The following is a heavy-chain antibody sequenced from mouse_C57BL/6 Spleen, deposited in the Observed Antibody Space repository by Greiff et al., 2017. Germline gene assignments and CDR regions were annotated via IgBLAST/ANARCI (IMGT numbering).Heavy chain of an antibody. CDR3: ARWAVTRNFDY. CDR2: INPNNGGT. D-gene: IGHD2-2*01. J-gene: IGHJ2*01. CDR1: GYTFTDYY. Sequence: VQLQQSGPELVKPGASVKISCKASGYTFTDYYMNWVKQSHGKSLEWIGDINPNNGGTSYNQKFKGKATLTVDKSSSTAYMELRSLTSEDSAVYYCARWAVTRNFDYWGQGTTLTVSS. V-gene: IGHV1-26*01.